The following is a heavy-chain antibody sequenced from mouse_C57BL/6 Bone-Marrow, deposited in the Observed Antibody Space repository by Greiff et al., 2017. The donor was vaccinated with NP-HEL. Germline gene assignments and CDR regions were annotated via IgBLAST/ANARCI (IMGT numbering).Heavy chain of an antibody. CDR3: ARRGNSAMDY. D-gene: IGHD2-1*01. CDR2: ISSGGSYT. J-gene: IGHJ4*01. V-gene: IGHV5-6*02. CDR1: GFTFSSYG. Sequence: EVKLMESGGDLVKPGGSLKLSCAASGFTFSSYGMSWVRQTPDKRLEWVATISSGGSYTYYPDSVKGRFTISRDNAKNTLYLQMSSLKSEDTAMYYCARRGNSAMDYWGQGTSATVSS.